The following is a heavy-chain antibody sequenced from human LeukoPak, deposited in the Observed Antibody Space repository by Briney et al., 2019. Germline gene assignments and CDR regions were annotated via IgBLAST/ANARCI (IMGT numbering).Heavy chain of an antibody. CDR1: GGSVSSGNYF. Sequence: KASETLSLTCTVSGGSVSSGNYFWNWIRQPAGKGLEWIGRIHTSGSTGSSASLKSRITVSRDMSKHQFSLNLTFVTAADTAVYFCARERAGEGALDIWGQGTLVTVSS. CDR3: ARERAGEGALDI. CDR2: IHTSGST. J-gene: IGHJ3*02. V-gene: IGHV4-61*02. D-gene: IGHD3-10*01.